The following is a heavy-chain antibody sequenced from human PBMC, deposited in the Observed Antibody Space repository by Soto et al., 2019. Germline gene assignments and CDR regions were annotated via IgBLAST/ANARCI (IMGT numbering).Heavy chain of an antibody. J-gene: IGHJ3*02. CDR2: IKQDGSEK. CDR3: ARDDFGAELDAFDI. D-gene: IGHD2-21*01. V-gene: IGHV3-7*01. CDR1: GFTFSSYW. Sequence: GGSLRLSCAASGFTFSSYWMSWVRQAPGKGLEWVANIKQDGSEKYYVDSVKGRFTISRDNAKNSLYLQMNSLRAEDTAVYYCARDDFGAELDAFDIWGQGTMVTVSS.